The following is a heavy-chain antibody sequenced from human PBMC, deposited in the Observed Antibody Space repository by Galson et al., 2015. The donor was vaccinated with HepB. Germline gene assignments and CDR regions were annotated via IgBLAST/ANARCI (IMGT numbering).Heavy chain of an antibody. D-gene: IGHD6-19*01. J-gene: IGHJ6*02. V-gene: IGHV3-21*01. CDR2: ISSSSTYI. Sequence: SLRLSCAASGFTFSGYSMNWVRQAPGKGLEWVSSISSSSTYIYYADSVKGRFTISRDNAKDSLYLQMNSLRAEDTAVYYCARESSGWETYYYYDMDVWGQGTTVTVSS. CDR3: ARESSGWETYYYYDMDV. CDR1: GFTFSGYS.